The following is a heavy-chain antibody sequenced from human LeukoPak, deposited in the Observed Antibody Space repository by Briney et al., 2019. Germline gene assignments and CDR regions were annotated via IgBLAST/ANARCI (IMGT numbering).Heavy chain of an antibody. J-gene: IGHJ1*01. CDR1: GFTFDDYA. V-gene: IGHV3-9*01. CDR3: AKDEDVNSSRSGLWLSRFGSNNLFQH. CDR2: ISWNSGSI. Sequence: GRSLRLSCAASGFTFDDYAMHWVRQAPGKGLEWVSGISWNSGSIGYADSVKGRFTISRDNAKNSPYLQMNSLRAEDTALYYCAKDEDVNSSRSGLWLSRFGSNNLFQHWGQGTLVTVSS. D-gene: IGHD6-19*01.